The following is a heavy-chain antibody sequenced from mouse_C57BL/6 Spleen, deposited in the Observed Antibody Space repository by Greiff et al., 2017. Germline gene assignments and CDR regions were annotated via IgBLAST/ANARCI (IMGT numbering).Heavy chain of an antibody. Sequence: EVQGVESGGGLVKPGGSLKLSCAASGFTFSDYGMHWVRQAPEKGLEWVAYISSGSSTIYYADRVKGRFTISRDNAKNTLFLQMTRLRSEDTAMYYCARPEVTTVVPFAYWCQGTLVTVSA. CDR2: ISSGSSTI. J-gene: IGHJ3*01. V-gene: IGHV5-17*01. CDR1: GFTFSDYG. CDR3: ARPEVTTVVPFAY. D-gene: IGHD1-1*01.